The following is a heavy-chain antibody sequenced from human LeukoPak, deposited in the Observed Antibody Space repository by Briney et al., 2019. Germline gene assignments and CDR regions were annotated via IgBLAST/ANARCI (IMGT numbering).Heavy chain of an antibody. CDR2: ISSSGSS. V-gene: IGHV4-4*07. CDR1: GDSISSYY. CDR3: ARGPSSNWNVFDY. D-gene: IGHD1-1*01. J-gene: IGHJ4*02. Sequence: SETLSLTCTVSGDSISSYYWTWIRQPAGKGLEWIGRISSSGSSNYNPSLRSRVTMSVDTSKNQFSLKLTSVTAADTAVYYCARGPSSNWNVFDYWGQGTLVTVSS.